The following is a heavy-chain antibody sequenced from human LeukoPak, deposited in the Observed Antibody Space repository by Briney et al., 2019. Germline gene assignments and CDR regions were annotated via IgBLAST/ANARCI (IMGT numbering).Heavy chain of an antibody. CDR2: IYHSGST. CDR3: ARITYDQSHDY. V-gene: IGHV4-30-2*01. CDR1: GGSIGSGGYS. Sequence: SQTLSLTCAVSGGSIGSGGYSWSWIRQPPGKGLEWIGYIYHSGSTYYNPSLESRLTISVDWSKNQFSLKLSSVTAADTAVYYCARITYDQSHDYWGQGTLVTVSS. D-gene: IGHD1-1*01. J-gene: IGHJ4*02.